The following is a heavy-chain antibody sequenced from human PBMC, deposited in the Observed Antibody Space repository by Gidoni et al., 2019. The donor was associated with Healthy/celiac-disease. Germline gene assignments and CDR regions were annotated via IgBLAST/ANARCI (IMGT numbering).Heavy chain of an antibody. Sequence: EVQLVETGGGLIQPGGSLRLSCAASGFTVSSNYMSWVRQAPGKGLEWVSVIYSGGSTYYADSVKGRFTISRDNSKNTLYLQMNSLRAEDTAVYYCARATVVTLDFDYWGQGTLVTVSS. J-gene: IGHJ4*02. V-gene: IGHV3-53*02. D-gene: IGHD4-17*01. CDR3: ARATVVTLDFDY. CDR2: IYSGGST. CDR1: GFTVSSNY.